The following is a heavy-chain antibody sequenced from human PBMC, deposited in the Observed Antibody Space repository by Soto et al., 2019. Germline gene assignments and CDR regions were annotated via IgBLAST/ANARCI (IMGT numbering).Heavy chain of an antibody. V-gene: IGHV1-69*08. CDR3: ARDPQGIAARPGYFDY. Sequence: QVQLVQSGAEVKKPGSSVKVSCKASGGTFSSYTISWVRQAPGQGREWMGRIIPILGIANYAQKFRGRVTITADKSTSTAYMELSSLRSEDTAVYYCARDPQGIAARPGYFDYWGQGTLVTVSS. J-gene: IGHJ4*02. CDR1: GGTFSSYT. D-gene: IGHD6-6*01. CDR2: IIPILGIA.